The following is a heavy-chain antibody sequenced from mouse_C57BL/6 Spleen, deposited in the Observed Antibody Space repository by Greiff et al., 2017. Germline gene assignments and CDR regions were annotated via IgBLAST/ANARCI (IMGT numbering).Heavy chain of an antibody. CDR2: FYPGSGSI. D-gene: IGHD2-5*01. CDR1: GYTFTEYT. Sequence: QVQLKESGAELVKPGASVKLSCKASGYTFTEYTIHWVKQRSGQGLEWIGWFYPGSGSIKYNEKFKDKATLTADKSSSTVYMDLSRLTSEYSAVYFCARHESSNYDYYSMDYWGQGTSGTVSS. CDR3: ARHESSNYDYYSMDY. J-gene: IGHJ4*01. V-gene: IGHV1-62-2*01.